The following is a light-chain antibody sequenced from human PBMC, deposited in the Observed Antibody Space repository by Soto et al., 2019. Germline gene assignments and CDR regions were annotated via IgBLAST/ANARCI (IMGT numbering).Light chain of an antibody. CDR3: CSYAGRNDVV. V-gene: IGLV2-11*01. J-gene: IGLJ2*01. Sequence: QSALTQPRSVSGSPGQSVTISCTGTSSDVGGYNFVSWYQQHPGKAPKLMMHDVSKRPSGIPDRFSGSKSGSTASLTISGLQAEDEADYYCCSYAGRNDVVFGAGTQLTVL. CDR1: SSDVGGYNF. CDR2: DVS.